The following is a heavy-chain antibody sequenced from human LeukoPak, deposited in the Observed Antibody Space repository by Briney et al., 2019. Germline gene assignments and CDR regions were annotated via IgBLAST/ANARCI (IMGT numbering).Heavy chain of an antibody. CDR1: GYTFTGHY. Sequence: ASVKVSCKASGYTFTGHYLHWVRQAPGQGLEWMGWLNPNTGDTLYIQKFQGRVTMTGDTSIITAYMELSRLMSDATAVYYCARIGLKTTGYYRLDYWGQGTLVTVSS. CDR2: LNPNTGDT. D-gene: IGHD3-9*01. J-gene: IGHJ4*02. V-gene: IGHV1-2*02. CDR3: ARIGLKTTGYYRLDY.